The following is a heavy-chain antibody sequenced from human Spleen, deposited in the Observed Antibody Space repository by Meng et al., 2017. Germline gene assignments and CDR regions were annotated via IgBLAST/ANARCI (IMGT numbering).Heavy chain of an antibody. D-gene: IGHD6-19*01. CDR1: GDSITSGGYY. Sequence: QVQLRESGPALVKPSETLSLTCAVSGDSITSGGYYWGWIRQPPGKGLEWIGSIGHSGFTYYTPSLKSRVTVSIDTSRNQFSLWLTSVTAADTAVYYCVRSSGWVKTGFDPWGQGTLVTVSS. J-gene: IGHJ5*02. CDR3: VRSSGWVKTGFDP. V-gene: IGHV4-39*01. CDR2: IGHSGFT.